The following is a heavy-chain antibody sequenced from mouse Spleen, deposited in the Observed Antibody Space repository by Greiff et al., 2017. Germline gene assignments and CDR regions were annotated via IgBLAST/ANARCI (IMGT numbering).Heavy chain of an antibody. D-gene: IGHD1-2*01. CDR2: ISSGGGST. J-gene: IGHJ2*01. V-gene: IGHV5-12-1*01. Sequence: EVKLVESGGGLVKPGGSLKLSCAASGFAFSSYDMSWVRQTPEKRLEWVAYISSGGGSTYYPDTVKGRFTISRDNAKNTLYLQMSSLKSEDTAMYYCARPSLLRLLDYFDYWGQGTTLTVSS. CDR1: GFAFSSYD. CDR3: ARPSLLRLLDYFDY.